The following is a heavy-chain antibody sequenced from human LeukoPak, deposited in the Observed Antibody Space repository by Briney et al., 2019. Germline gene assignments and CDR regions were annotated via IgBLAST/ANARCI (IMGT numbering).Heavy chain of an antibody. Sequence: GGSLRLSCAASGFTFSNYAMSWVRQAPGKGLEWVSAISGSGGSTYYADSVKGRFTISRDNSKNTLYLQMNSLRAEDTAVYYCAKDQPILVLPTAVAAFDIWGQGTVVTVSS. D-gene: IGHD2-2*01. CDR1: GFTFSNYA. CDR3: AKDQPILVLPTAVAAFDI. V-gene: IGHV3-23*01. J-gene: IGHJ3*02. CDR2: ISGSGGST.